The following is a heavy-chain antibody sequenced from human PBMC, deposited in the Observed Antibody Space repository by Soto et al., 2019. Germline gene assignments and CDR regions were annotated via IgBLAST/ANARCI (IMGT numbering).Heavy chain of an antibody. CDR3: ARDRGRVMGYSSSWYVMDV. J-gene: IGHJ6*03. V-gene: IGHV3-53*04. CDR2: IYSGGST. D-gene: IGHD6-13*01. CDR1: GFTVSSNY. Sequence: GGSLRLSCAASGFTVSSNYMSWVRQAPGKGLEWVSVIYSGGSTYYADSVKGRFTISRHNSKNTLYLQMNSLGAEDTAVYYCARDRGRVMGYSSSWYVMDVWGKGTTVTVSS.